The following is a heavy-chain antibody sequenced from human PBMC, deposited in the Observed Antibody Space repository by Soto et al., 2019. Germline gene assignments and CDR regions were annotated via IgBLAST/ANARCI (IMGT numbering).Heavy chain of an antibody. CDR2: SKNKVNSYIT. Sequence: EVQLVESGGGLVQPGGSLRLSCAVSGFTFSDHYLDWVRQAPGKGLEWVGRSKNKVNSYITEYAASVKGRFTIARDDSKNSVYLQMNSLRTEDTAVYYCSTLYTSGYWGHGTLVTVSS. CDR3: STLYTSGY. CDR1: GFTFSDHY. V-gene: IGHV3-72*01. J-gene: IGHJ4*01. D-gene: IGHD5-12*01.